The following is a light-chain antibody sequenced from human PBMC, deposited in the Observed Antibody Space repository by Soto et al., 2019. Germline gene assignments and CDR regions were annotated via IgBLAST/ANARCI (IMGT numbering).Light chain of an antibody. CDR2: DVS. CDR1: SSDVGVYNY. V-gene: IGLV2-14*01. Sequence: QSALTQPASVSGSPGQSITISCTGSSSDVGVYNYVSWYQQHPGKAPKLIIYDVSNRPSGVSNRFSGSKSGNTASLTISGLQAEDEDDYYCSSYTSSSTVVFGGGTKLTVL. J-gene: IGLJ2*01. CDR3: SSYTSSSTVV.